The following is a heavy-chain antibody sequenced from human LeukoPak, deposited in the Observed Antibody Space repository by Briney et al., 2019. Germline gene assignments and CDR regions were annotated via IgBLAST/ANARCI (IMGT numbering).Heavy chain of an antibody. CDR2: ISYDGSNK. J-gene: IGHJ6*02. CDR3: AKVVWSFIAVAGYGVDV. CDR1: GFTFSSYG. V-gene: IGHV3-30*18. Sequence: GRSLRLSCAASGFTFSSYGMHWVRQAPGKGLEWVAVISYDGSNKYYADSVKGRFTISRDNSKNTLYLQMNSLRAEDTAVYYCAKVVWSFIAVAGYGVDVWGQGTTVTVSS. D-gene: IGHD6-19*01.